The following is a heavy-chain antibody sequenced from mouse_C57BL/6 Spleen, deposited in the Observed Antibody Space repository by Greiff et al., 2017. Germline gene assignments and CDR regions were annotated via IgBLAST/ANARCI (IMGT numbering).Heavy chain of an antibody. Sequence: EVQVVESGGGLVQPKGSLKLSCAASGFSFNTYAMNWVRQAPGKGLEWVARIRSKSNNYATYYADSVKDRFTISRDDSESMLYLQMNNLKTEDTAMYYCVRQGDGYSFDYWGQGTTLTVSS. CDR1: GFSFNTYA. V-gene: IGHV10-1*01. D-gene: IGHD2-3*01. J-gene: IGHJ2*01. CDR3: VRQGDGYSFDY. CDR2: IRSKSNNYAT.